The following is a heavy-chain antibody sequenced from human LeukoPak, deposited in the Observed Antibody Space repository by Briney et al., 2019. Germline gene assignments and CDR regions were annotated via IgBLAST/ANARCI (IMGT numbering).Heavy chain of an antibody. J-gene: IGHJ6*03. CDR3: TRDPPVSLDYYYYYLDV. V-gene: IGHV1-18*01. CDR2: ISAYNGNT. D-gene: IGHD4-11*01. CDR1: GYTFTGYG. Sequence: GASVKVSCKASGYTFTGYGISWVRQAPGQGLEWMGWISAYNGNTNYPQKVQGRVTTTIDTSTSTAYMELRSLRSDDTAVYYCTRDPPVSLDYYYYYLDVWGEGTTVTVSS.